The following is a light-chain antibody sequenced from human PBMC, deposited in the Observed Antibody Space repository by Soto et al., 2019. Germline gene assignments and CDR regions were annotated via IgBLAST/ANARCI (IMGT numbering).Light chain of an antibody. Sequence: QSALTQPASVSGSPGQSITISCTGTNSDVGAYNYVSWYQHHPGKAPKLIIYEVSHRPSGISNRFSGSKSAYTASLTISGLQAEDEADYSCSSYAGSSTLVFGTGTKVPS. CDR1: NSDVGAYNY. CDR2: EVS. V-gene: IGLV2-14*01. CDR3: SSYAGSSTLV. J-gene: IGLJ1*01.